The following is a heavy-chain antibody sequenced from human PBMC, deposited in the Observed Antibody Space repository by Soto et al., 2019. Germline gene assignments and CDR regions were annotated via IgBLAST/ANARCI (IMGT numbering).Heavy chain of an antibody. Sequence: SETLSLTCAVYGGSFSGYYWSWIRQPPGKGLEWIGEINHSGSTNYNPSLKSRVTISVDTSKNQFSLKLSSVTAADTAVYYCARGGYYGSGSYLDYWGQGTLVNVSS. CDR3: ARGGYYGSGSYLDY. V-gene: IGHV4-34*01. CDR1: GGSFSGYY. D-gene: IGHD3-10*01. CDR2: INHSGST. J-gene: IGHJ4*02.